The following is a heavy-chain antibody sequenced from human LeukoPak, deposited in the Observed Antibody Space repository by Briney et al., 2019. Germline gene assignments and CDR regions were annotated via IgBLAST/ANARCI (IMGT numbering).Heavy chain of an antibody. CDR1: GESFSGYY. CDR3: ARDDREGSGFNY. J-gene: IGHJ4*02. D-gene: IGHD3-10*01. Sequence: PSETLSLTCAVYGESFSGYYWSWIRQPPGKGLEWIGEINHSGSTNYNPSLKSRVTISVDTSKNQFSLKLSSVTAADTAVYYCARDDREGSGFNYWGQGTLVTVSS. V-gene: IGHV4-34*01. CDR2: INHSGST.